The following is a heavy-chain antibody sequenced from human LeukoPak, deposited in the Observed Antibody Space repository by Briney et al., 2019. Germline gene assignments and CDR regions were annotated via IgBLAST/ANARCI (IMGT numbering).Heavy chain of an antibody. CDR3: ANQLLRYFDWLLIPYYFDY. D-gene: IGHD3-9*01. V-gene: IGHV3-23*01. CDR1: GFTFSSYA. J-gene: IGHJ4*02. Sequence: PGGSLRLSCAASGFTFSSYAMSWVRQAPGKGLEWVSAISGSGGSTYYADSVKGRFTISRDNSKNTLYLQMNSLRAEDTAVYYCANQLLRYFDWLLIPYYFDYWGQGTLVTVSS. CDR2: ISGSGGST.